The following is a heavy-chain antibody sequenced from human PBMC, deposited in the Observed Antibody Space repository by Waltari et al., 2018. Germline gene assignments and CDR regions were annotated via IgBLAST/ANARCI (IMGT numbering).Heavy chain of an antibody. Sequence: QVRLVESGGGVVQPGRSLRLPCTASGFTFSSYGMHWVRQAPGKGLEWVAVISYNGRNIYYVDSVKGRFTISRDNSKNMLDLQMNSLRAEDTAVYYCARDYCDRKNCHGMDVWGQGTTVTVSS. J-gene: IGHJ6*02. V-gene: IGHV3-30*04. CDR3: ARDYCDRKNCHGMDV. D-gene: IGHD3-22*01. CDR1: GFTFSSYG. CDR2: ISYNGRNI.